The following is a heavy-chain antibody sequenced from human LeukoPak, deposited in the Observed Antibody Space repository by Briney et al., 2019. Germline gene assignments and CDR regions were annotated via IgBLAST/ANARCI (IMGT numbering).Heavy chain of an antibody. CDR2: ISSSSSYI. J-gene: IGHJ4*02. CDR1: GFTFSSYS. CDR3: AKVASADAQARLNY. D-gene: IGHD6-19*01. Sequence: GGSLRLSCAASGFTFSSYSMNWVRQAPGKGLEWVSSISSSSSYIYYADSVKDRFTISRDYSNNTLYLQMNSLRADDTAVYYCAKVASADAQARLNYWGQGTLVTVSS. V-gene: IGHV3-21*04.